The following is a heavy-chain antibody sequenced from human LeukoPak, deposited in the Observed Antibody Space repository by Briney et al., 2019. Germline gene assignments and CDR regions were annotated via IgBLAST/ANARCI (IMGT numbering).Heavy chain of an antibody. D-gene: IGHD2-15*01. J-gene: IGHJ4*02. CDR1: GFTFGSYN. CDR2: ISSSSSYI. CDR3: ARDRWHDY. Sequence: GGSLRLSCAASGFTFGSYNMNWVRQAPGKGLEWVSSISSSSSYIYYADSVKGRFTISRDSAKNSLFLQMNSLRAEDTAVYYCARDRWHDYWGQGTLVTVSS. V-gene: IGHV3-21*01.